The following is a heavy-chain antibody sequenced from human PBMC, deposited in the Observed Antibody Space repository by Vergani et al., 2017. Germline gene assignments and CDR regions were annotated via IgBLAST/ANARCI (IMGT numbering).Heavy chain of an antibody. CDR3: AKVSDYYDSSGYYYDY. CDR1: GFTFSSYG. Sequence: QVQLVESGGGVVQPGRSLRLSCAASGFTFSSYGMHWVRQAPGKGLEWVAVISYDGSNKYYADSVKGRFTISRDNSKNTLYLQMNSLRAEDTAVYYCAKVSDYYDSSGYYYDYWGQGTLVTVSS. J-gene: IGHJ4*02. V-gene: IGHV3-30*18. CDR2: ISYDGSNK. D-gene: IGHD3-22*01.